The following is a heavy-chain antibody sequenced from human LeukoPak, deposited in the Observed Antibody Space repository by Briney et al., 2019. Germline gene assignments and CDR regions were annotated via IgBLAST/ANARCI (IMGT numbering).Heavy chain of an antibody. V-gene: IGHV4-34*01. Sequence: SETLSHTCAVYGGSFSGYYWSWIRQPPGKGLEWIGEINHSGSTNYNPSLKSRVTISVDTSKNQFSLKLSSVTAADTAVYYCARGKGKGVVVAAPRRYNWFDPWGQGTLVTVSS. CDR1: GGSFSGYY. J-gene: IGHJ5*02. D-gene: IGHD2-15*01. CDR3: ARGKGKGVVVAAPRRYNWFDP. CDR2: INHSGST.